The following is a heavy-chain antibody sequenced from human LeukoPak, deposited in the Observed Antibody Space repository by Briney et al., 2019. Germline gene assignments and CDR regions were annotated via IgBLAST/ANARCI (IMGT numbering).Heavy chain of an antibody. Sequence: GGSLRLSCAASGFTFSSYEMNWVRRAPGKGLEWVSYISSSGSTIYYADSVKGRFTISRDNAKNSLYLQMNSLRAEDTAVYYCARDLSGYSSSWYGGNWFDPWGQGTLVNVSS. D-gene: IGHD6-13*01. J-gene: IGHJ5*02. CDR3: ARDLSGYSSSWYGGNWFDP. CDR1: GFTFSSYE. CDR2: ISSSGSTI. V-gene: IGHV3-48*03.